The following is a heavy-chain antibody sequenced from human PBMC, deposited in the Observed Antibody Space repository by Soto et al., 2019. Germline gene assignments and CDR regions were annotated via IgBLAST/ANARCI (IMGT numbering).Heavy chain of an antibody. CDR1: CGSFSGYH. Sequence: SETLSLTCAVYCGSFSGYHRSWIRQPPGKGLEWIGEINHSGSTNYNPSLKSRVSVSVDTSKNQFSMKLNSVTAADTAVYYCARGIALKVVVERDAPDKNYLDSFGQGTLVTVS. J-gene: IGHJ4*02. D-gene: IGHD3-22*01. CDR3: ARGIALKVVVERDAPDKNYLDS. CDR2: INHSGST. V-gene: IGHV4-34*01.